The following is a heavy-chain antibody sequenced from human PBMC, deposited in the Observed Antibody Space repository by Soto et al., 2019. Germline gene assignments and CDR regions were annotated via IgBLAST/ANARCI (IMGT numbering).Heavy chain of an antibody. Sequence: QMHLVQSGPEVKKPGTSVKVSCKASGFTFTSSAVQWVRQARGQRLEWIGWIVVGSGNTNYAQKFQERVTITRDMSTSTAYMELSSLRSEDTAVYYCAAVDLSTLPYYYGMDVWGQGTTVTVSS. D-gene: IGHD2-2*03. CDR3: AAVDLSTLPYYYGMDV. V-gene: IGHV1-58*01. J-gene: IGHJ6*02. CDR1: GFTFTSSA. CDR2: IVVGSGNT.